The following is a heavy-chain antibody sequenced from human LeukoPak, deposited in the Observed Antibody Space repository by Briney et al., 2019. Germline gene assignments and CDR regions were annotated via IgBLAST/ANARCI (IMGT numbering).Heavy chain of an antibody. CDR3: ARAINSSSSGRYYFDY. D-gene: IGHD6-6*01. CDR2: INHSGST. Sequence: QASETLSLTCAVYGGSFSGYYWSWIRQPPGKGLEWIGEINHSGSTNYNPSLKSRVTISVDTSKNQFSLKLSSVTAADTAVYYCARAINSSSSGRYYFDYWGQGTLVTVSS. CDR1: GGSFSGYY. V-gene: IGHV4-34*01. J-gene: IGHJ4*02.